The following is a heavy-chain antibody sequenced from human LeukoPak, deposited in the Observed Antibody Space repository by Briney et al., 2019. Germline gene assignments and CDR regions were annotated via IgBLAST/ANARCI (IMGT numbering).Heavy chain of an antibody. V-gene: IGHV3-7*01. D-gene: IGHD4-17*01. CDR1: GFTFSSYW. CDR3: ARDARNKEYGDYVYYYYYYMDV. CDR2: IKQDGSEK. J-gene: IGHJ6*03. Sequence: GGSLRLSCAASGFTFSSYWMSWVRQAPGKGLEWVANIKQDGSEKYYVDSVKGRFTISRDNAKNSLYLQMNSLRAEDTAVYYCARDARNKEYGDYVYYYYYYMDVWGKGTTVTISS.